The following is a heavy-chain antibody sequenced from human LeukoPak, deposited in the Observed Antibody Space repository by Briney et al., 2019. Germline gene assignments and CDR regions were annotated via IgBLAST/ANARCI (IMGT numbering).Heavy chain of an antibody. CDR2: ISGSGGST. D-gene: IGHD3-22*01. V-gene: IGHV3-23*01. J-gene: IGHJ5*02. Sequence: GGSLRLSCAASGFTFSSYAMSWVRQAPGKGLEWVSAISGSGGSTYYADSVKGRFTISRDNSKNTLYLQMNSLRAEDTAVYYCAKAMYYYDSSGLSWFDPWGQGTLSPSPQ. CDR1: GFTFSSYA. CDR3: AKAMYYYDSSGLSWFDP.